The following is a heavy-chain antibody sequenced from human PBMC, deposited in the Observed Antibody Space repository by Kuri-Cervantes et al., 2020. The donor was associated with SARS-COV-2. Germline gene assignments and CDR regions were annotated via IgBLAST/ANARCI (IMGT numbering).Heavy chain of an antibody. CDR2: INHSGNT. CDR1: GGSFSGYY. CDR3: ARWPPGSYRPHDAFDV. D-gene: IGHD1-26*01. J-gene: IGHJ3*01. V-gene: IGHV4-34*01. Sequence: SETLSLTCAVYGGSFSGYYWSWIRQPPGKGLEWIGEINHSGNTNHDPSLKSRVTISIDTSKNQFSLKLSSVTAADTAVYSCARWPPGSYRPHDAFDVWGQGTMVTVSS.